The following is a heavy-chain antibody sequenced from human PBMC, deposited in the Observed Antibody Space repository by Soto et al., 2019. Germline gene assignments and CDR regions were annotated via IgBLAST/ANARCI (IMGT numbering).Heavy chain of an antibody. CDR3: ARDNGYGHFDS. J-gene: IGHJ4*02. Sequence: QVQLQESGPGLVKPSQTLSLTCTVSGASISSGRSYWSWIRQHPGKGLEWIGYMFYSGSTYYHPSLKSRVNISADTSKNQFLLRLTSGTPSDTAMYYCARDNGYGHFDSWGQGTLVTVSS. D-gene: IGHD5-12*01. CDR1: GASISSGRSY. CDR2: MFYSGST. V-gene: IGHV4-31*03.